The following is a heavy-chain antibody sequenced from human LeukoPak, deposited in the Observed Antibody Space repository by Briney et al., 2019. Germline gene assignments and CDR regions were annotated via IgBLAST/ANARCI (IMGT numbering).Heavy chain of an antibody. V-gene: IGHV3-43*02. D-gene: IGHD2-15*01. CDR3: ATDCSGNRCYSL. Sequence: GGSLRLSCAVSGFTFSSYAMNWVRQAPGKGLEWVSFISGDGRSTYYADSVKGRFTISRDNSRNSLYLQMNSLRLGDTALYYCATDCSGNRCYSLWGPGTLVTVSS. CDR1: GFTFSSYA. J-gene: IGHJ4*02. CDR2: ISGDGRST.